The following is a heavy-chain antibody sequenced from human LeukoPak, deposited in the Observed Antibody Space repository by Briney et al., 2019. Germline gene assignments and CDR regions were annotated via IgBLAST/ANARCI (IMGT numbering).Heavy chain of an antibody. CDR1: GFTFSTNA. J-gene: IGHJ4*02. D-gene: IGHD1-1*01. CDR2: IGGSGANT. CDR3: AKDGTSGTWDD. Sequence: GGSLRLSCEASGFTFSTNAMSWVRQAPGKGVEWVSAIGGSGANTYYADSVKGRFTISRDNARHTLYLQMDSLRAEDTAVYFCAKDGTSGTWDDWGQGTLVTVSS. V-gene: IGHV3-23*01.